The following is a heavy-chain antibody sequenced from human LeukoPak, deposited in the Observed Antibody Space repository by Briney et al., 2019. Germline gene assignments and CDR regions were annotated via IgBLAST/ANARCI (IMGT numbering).Heavy chain of an antibody. V-gene: IGHV4-34*01. CDR1: GGSFSGYY. CDR2: INHSGST. D-gene: IGHD2-15*01. J-gene: IGHJ6*02. Sequence: SETLSLTCAVYGGSFSGYYWSWIRQPPGKGLEWIGEINHSGSTNYNPPLKSRVTISVDTSKNQFSLKLSSVTAADTAVYYCARAPRNVAFFYYYYYGMDVWGQGTTVTVSS. CDR3: ARAPRNVAFFYYYYYGMDV.